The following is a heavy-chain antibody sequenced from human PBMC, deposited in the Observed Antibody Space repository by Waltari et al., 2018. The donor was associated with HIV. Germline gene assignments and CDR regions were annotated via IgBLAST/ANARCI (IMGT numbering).Heavy chain of an antibody. Sequence: QAQLVQSGAEVKKPGASVKVSCKASGYTFNNYVIHWVRQAPGQRPEWMGWSNSGNGDSKYLQDFQGKVTITRDTSASTVYMELSSLRSEDTGVYYCARGGSSPYYVAMDVWGQGTTVTVSS. CDR1: GYTFNNYV. D-gene: IGHD6-6*01. V-gene: IGHV1-3*02. J-gene: IGHJ6*02. CDR3: ARGGSSPYYVAMDV. CDR2: SNSGNGDS.